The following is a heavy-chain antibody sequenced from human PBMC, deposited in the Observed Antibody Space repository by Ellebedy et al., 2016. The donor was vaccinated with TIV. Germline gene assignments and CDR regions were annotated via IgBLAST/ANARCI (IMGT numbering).Heavy chain of an antibody. J-gene: IGHJ5*02. CDR1: GFTFSSFA. D-gene: IGHD2-21*02. V-gene: IGHV3-23*01. Sequence: PGGSLRLSCAASGFTFSSFAMSWVRQATGQGLAWVSSIINTGGTTYYADSVKGRFTISRDNSRNTLYLQMNSLRADDSAIYYCGRDAVTGNGRWDWLDPWGRGSLVTVSS. CDR2: IINTGGTT. CDR3: GRDAVTGNGRWDWLDP.